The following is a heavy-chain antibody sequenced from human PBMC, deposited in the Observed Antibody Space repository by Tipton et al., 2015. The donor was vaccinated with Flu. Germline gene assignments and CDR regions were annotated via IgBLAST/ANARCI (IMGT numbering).Heavy chain of an antibody. V-gene: IGHV4-59*01. Sequence: TLSLTCTVSGGSISSYYWSWIRQPPGKGLEWIGYIYYSGSTNYNPSHKSRVTISVDTSKNQFSLKLSSVTAADTAVYYCARQLVRDSSGYYLLHMDVWGKGTTVTVSS. CDR1: GGSISSYY. CDR2: IYYSGST. D-gene: IGHD3-22*01. J-gene: IGHJ6*03. CDR3: ARQLVRDSSGYYLLHMDV.